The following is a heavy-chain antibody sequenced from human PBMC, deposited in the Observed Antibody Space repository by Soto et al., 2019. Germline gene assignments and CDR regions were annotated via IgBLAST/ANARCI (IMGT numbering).Heavy chain of an antibody. V-gene: IGHV4-39*01. D-gene: IGHD2-8*01. Sequence: SETLSLTCTVSGGSISSGDYYWSWIRQPPGKGLEWIGSIYYSGSTYYNPSLKSRVTISVDTSKNQFSLKLSSVTAADTAVYYCARQDIVLMVYANDYWGQGTLVTVS. CDR2: IYYSGST. CDR1: GGSISSGDYY. J-gene: IGHJ4*02. CDR3: ARQDIVLMVYANDY.